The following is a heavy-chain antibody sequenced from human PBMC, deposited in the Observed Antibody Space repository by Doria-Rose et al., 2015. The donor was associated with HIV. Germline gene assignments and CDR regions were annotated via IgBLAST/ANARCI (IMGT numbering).Heavy chain of an antibody. J-gene: IGHJ4*02. D-gene: IGHD2-2*01. CDR3: ARDVVPGESKLFDY. Sequence: APGKGLEWVSTISASGGDTYYADSVKGRFTISRDNSENTLYLQMNSLRAEDTAVYYCARDVVPGESKLFDYWGQGTLVTVSS. CDR2: ISASGGDT. V-gene: IGHV3-23*01.